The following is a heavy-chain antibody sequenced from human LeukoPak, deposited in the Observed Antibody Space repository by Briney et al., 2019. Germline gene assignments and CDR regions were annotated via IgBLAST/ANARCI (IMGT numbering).Heavy chain of an antibody. CDR1: GGSISNYY. Sequence: SETLSLTCNVSGGSISNYYWSWIRQPPGKGLEWIGYIYYSGSTNYNPSLKSRLTISVDKSKNQFSLKLSSVTAADTAVYYCARVKDYYDSSGYSQDYFDYWGQGTLVTVSS. D-gene: IGHD3-22*01. CDR3: ARVKDYYDSSGYSQDYFDY. CDR2: IYYSGST. J-gene: IGHJ4*02. V-gene: IGHV4-59*12.